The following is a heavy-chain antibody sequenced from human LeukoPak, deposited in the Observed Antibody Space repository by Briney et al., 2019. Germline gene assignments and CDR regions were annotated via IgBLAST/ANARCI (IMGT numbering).Heavy chain of an antibody. CDR2: LYSGGGT. J-gene: IGHJ4*02. Sequence: PGGSLRLSCAASGFTVSSNYMSWVRQAPGKGLEWVSVLYSGGGTYYTDSVRGRFTISRDSSENTLYLQMNSLRADDTAVYYCVGQTHKDYWGQGTLVTVSS. CDR1: GFTVSSNY. V-gene: IGHV3-53*01. CDR3: VGQTHKDY.